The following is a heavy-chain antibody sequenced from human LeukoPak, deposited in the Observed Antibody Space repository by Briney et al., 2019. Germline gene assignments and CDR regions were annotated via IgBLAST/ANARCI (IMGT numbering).Heavy chain of an antibody. CDR2: IIPIFGTA. CDR1: GGTFISYA. D-gene: IGHD2-2*01. Sequence: SVKVSCKASGGTFISYAISWVRQAPGQGLEWMGGIIPIFGTANYAQKFQGRVTITADESTSTAYMELSSLRSDDTAVYYCARDYCSSTSCLFDYWGQGTLVTVSS. V-gene: IGHV1-69*13. J-gene: IGHJ4*02. CDR3: ARDYCSSTSCLFDY.